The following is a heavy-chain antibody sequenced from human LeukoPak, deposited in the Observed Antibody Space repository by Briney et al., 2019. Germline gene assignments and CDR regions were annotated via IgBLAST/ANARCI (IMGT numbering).Heavy chain of an antibody. CDR3: ARVTGYMIEDYFDY. D-gene: IGHD3-22*01. CDR2: INYSGST. J-gene: IGHJ4*02. CDR1: GGSISSYY. Sequence: SETLSLTCTVSGGSISSYYWSWIRRPPGKGLEWSGYINYSGSTNYKPSLKSRVTISVETSKNQFSLKLRSVTAADTAVYYCARVTGYMIEDYFDYWGQGTLVTVSS. V-gene: IGHV4-59*01.